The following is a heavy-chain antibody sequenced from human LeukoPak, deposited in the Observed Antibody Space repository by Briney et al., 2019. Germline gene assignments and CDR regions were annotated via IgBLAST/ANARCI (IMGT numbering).Heavy chain of an antibody. CDR2: IKQDGSEK. CDR3: ARDAYFAL. D-gene: IGHD2-21*01. J-gene: IGHJ2*01. V-gene: IGHV3-7*04. Sequence: VGSLRLSCAASGFTFSTYWMSWVRQAPGKGLEWVANIKQDGSEKYYLDSVKGRLTIARDNAKNSLYLQMNSLRAEDTAMYYCARDAYFALWGRGTLVTVSS. CDR1: GFTFSTYW.